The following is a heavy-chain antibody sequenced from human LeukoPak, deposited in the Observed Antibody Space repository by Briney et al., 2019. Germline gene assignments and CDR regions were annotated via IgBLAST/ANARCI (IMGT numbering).Heavy chain of an antibody. Sequence: ASVKVSCKASRYTFTSYDINWVRQASGQGIEWMGWMNPNSGNTVYAQKFQGRVTITRNTSISTAYMELSSLRSEDTAVYYCAREGAAADPDYWGQGTLVTVSS. J-gene: IGHJ4*02. V-gene: IGHV1-8*03. CDR2: MNPNSGNT. CDR3: AREGAAADPDY. CDR1: RYTFTSYD. D-gene: IGHD6-13*01.